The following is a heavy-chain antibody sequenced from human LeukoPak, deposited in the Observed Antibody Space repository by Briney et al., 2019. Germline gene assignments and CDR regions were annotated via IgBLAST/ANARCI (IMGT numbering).Heavy chain of an antibody. CDR2: TSHSGST. V-gene: IGHV4-34*01. CDR3: ARRRGYYDSGSYYGLDIDY. J-gene: IGHJ4*02. Sequence: SETLSLTCAVYGGSFSGYYWSWIRQPPGKGLEWIGETSHSGSTNYNPSLKSRVTISIDTSKNQFSLKLSFVTAADTAVYYCARRRGYYDSGSYYGLDIDYWGQGTLVTVSS. CDR1: GGSFSGYY. D-gene: IGHD3-10*01.